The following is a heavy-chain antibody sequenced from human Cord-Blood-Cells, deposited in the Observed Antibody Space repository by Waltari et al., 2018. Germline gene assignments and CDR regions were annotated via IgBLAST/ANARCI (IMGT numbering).Heavy chain of an antibody. J-gene: IGHJ4*02. CDR1: GGTFSSYA. CDR3: ARDRNSGSGGSCYDY. Sequence: QVQLVQSGAEVKKPGSSVKVSCKASGGTFSSYAISWVRQAPGQGLEWMGRIIPILVIANYAKKFQGRVTITADKSTSTAYMELSSLRSEDTAVYYCARDRNSGSGGSCYDYWGQGTLVTVSS. CDR2: IIPILVIA. V-gene: IGHV1-69*09. D-gene: IGHD2-15*01.